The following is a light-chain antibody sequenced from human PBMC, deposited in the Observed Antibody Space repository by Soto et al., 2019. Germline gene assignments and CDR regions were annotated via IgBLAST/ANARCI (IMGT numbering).Light chain of an antibody. CDR1: QSISSR. CDR2: KAS. Sequence: DIQMTQSPSTLSASVGDRVTITCRASQSISSRLAWCQQKSGKAPKLLIYKASSLESGVPSRFSGSGSGTEFTLTISSLQPDDFATYYCQQYNSYPLTFGGGTKVEIK. J-gene: IGKJ4*01. V-gene: IGKV1-5*03. CDR3: QQYNSYPLT.